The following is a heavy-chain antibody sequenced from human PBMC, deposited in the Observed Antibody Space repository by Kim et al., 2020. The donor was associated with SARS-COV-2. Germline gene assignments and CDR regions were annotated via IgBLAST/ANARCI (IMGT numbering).Heavy chain of an antibody. CDR3: ARLCDYSYMDV. CDR2: T. Sequence: TPSNPDLTSQVTMSADTSQNQFSLEMSSVTAADTAVYYCARLCDYSYMDVWGKGTTVTVSS. V-gene: IGHV4-59*08. J-gene: IGHJ6*03.